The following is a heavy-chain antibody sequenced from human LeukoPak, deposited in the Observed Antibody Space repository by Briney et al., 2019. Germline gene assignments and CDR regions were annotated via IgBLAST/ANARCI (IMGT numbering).Heavy chain of an antibody. CDR1: GFTFSSYD. CDR3: AKHPPAVSDY. CDR2: ICGSGDTT. V-gene: IGHV3-23*01. Sequence: TGGSLRLSCAASGFTFSSYDMNWVRQAPGKGLEWVSAICGSGDTTYYADSEKGRFTISRDNSKDTLYLQMNSLRAEDTAVYYCAKHPPAVSDYWGQGTLVTVSS. J-gene: IGHJ4*02.